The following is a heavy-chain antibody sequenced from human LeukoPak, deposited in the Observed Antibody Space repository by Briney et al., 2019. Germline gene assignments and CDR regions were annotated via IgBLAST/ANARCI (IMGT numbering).Heavy chain of an antibody. J-gene: IGHJ5*02. CDR3: ARGLSGYDYSNWFDP. Sequence: SETLSLTCTVSGGSISSYYWSWIRQPPGKGLEWIGYIYYSGSTNYNPSLKSRVTISVDTSKNQFSLKLSSVTAADTAVYYCARGLSGYDYSNWFDPWGQGTLLTVSS. D-gene: IGHD5-12*01. CDR2: IYYSGST. CDR1: GGSISSYY. V-gene: IGHV4-59*01.